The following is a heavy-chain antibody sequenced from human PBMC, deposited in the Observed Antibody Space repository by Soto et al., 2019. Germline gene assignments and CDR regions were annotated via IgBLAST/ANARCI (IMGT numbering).Heavy chain of an antibody. CDR3: ATGSLYYYGSGGMWDS. CDR2: MHHSGAT. CDR1: GGSMSSPNW. D-gene: IGHD3-10*01. Sequence: QVRLQESGPGLVKPSGTLSLTCLVSGGSMSSPNWWSWVRQAPGKGLEWIAEMHHSGATNYNPSLKSRVIISIDKSKNQFPLNLSSVTAADTAVYYCATGSLYYYGSGGMWDSWGRGALVTVSS. J-gene: IGHJ4*02. V-gene: IGHV4-4*02.